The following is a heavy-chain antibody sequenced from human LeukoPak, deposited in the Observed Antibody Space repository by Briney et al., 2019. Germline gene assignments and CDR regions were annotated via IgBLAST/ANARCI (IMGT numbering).Heavy chain of an antibody. D-gene: IGHD2-21*02. V-gene: IGHV4-59*01. J-gene: IGHJ5*02. CDR3: ARSIVVVTAMENWFDP. Sequence: SETLSFTSTVSGGSISSYYWSWIRQPPGKGLEWGGYIYYSGSTNYNPSLKSRVTISVDTSKNQFSLKLSSVTAADTAVYYCARSIVVVTAMENWFDPWGQGTLVTVSS. CDR1: GGSISSYY. CDR2: IYYSGST.